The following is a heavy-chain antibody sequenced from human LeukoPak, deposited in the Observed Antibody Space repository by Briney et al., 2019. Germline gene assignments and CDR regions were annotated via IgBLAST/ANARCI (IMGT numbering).Heavy chain of an antibody. D-gene: IGHD5-18*01. V-gene: IGHV3-48*01. CDR2: ISSSSSTI. CDR1: GFTFSGYS. CDR3: ARHTAMAVLDY. Sequence: GGSLRLSCAASGFTFSGYSMNWVRQAPGKGLEWVSYISSSSSTIYYADSVKGRFTISRDNAKNSLYLQMNSLRAEDTAVYYCARHTAMAVLDYWGQGTLVTVSS. J-gene: IGHJ4*02.